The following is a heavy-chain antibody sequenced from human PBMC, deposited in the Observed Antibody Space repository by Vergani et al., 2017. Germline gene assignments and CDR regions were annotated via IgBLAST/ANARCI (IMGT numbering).Heavy chain of an antibody. CDR3: AKHFRGWGIDY. CDR1: GFTFSSYC. J-gene: IGHJ4*02. Sequence: EVQLVESGGGLVKPGGSLRLSCEVSGFTFSSYCMNWVRQAPGKGLEWVSSINSRSDYIYYADSVKGRFTISRDNAKNSLYLQMNSLRVEDTAVYYCAKHFRGWGIDYWGQGTQVIVSS. V-gene: IGHV3-21*01. CDR2: INSRSDYI. D-gene: IGHD3-16*01.